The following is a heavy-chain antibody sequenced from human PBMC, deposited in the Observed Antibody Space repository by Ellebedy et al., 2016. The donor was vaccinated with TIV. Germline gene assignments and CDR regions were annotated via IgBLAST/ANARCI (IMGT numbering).Heavy chain of an antibody. Sequence: AASVKVSCKASGGTFSTYAINWVRQAPGQGLEWMGRIIPILGIANYAQKFQDRVTIIADKSTSTAFMELSSLTSEDTAVYYCARDRSVGMGYYGMDVWGQGTTVTVSS. J-gene: IGHJ6*02. CDR3: ARDRSVGMGYYGMDV. D-gene: IGHD7-27*01. V-gene: IGHV1-69*04. CDR2: IIPILGIA. CDR1: GGTFSTYA.